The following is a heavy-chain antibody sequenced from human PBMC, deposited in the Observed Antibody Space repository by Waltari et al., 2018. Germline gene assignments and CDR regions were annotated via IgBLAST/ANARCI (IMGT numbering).Heavy chain of an antibody. D-gene: IGHD6-13*01. CDR1: GYAFTGYY. Sequence: QVQLVQSGTEVKKPGASVTVSCKASGYAFTGYYLHWVRQAPGQGLEWMGWSNPDGGDTNCTQEFQGRVTMTRDPSINTAYMQLSGLRSNDTAVYYCARPWPGRAAAAPYYFDSWGQGTMAIVSS. CDR3: ARPWPGRAAAAPYYFDS. V-gene: IGHV1-2*02. J-gene: IGHJ4*02. CDR2: SNPDGGDT.